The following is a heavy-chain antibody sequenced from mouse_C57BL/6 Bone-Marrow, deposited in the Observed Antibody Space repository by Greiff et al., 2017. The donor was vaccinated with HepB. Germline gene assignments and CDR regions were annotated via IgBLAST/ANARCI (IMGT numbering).Heavy chain of an antibody. CDR2: INPNNGGT. D-gene: IGHD2-1*01. CDR1: GYTFTDYY. J-gene: IGHJ1*03. V-gene: IGHV1-26*01. CDR3: ARGPAIYYGNYWYFDV. Sequence: EVQLQQSGPELVKPGASVKISCKASGYTFTDYYMNWVQQSHGKSLEWIGDINPNNGGTSYNQKFKGKATLTVDKSSSTAYMELRSLTSEDSAVYYCARGPAIYYGNYWYFDVWGTGTTVTVSS.